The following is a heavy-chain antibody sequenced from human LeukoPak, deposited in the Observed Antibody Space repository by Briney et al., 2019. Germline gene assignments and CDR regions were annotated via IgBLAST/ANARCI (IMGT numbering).Heavy chain of an antibody. V-gene: IGHV4-61*01. Sequence: PSKTLSLTCTVSGDSIGSTTTYYWSWIRQPPGKGLEWIGYIYYSGSTNYNPSLKSRVTISVDTSKNQFSLKLSSVTAADTAVYYCARVWRMEMATIFDYWGQGTLVTVSS. CDR2: IYYSGST. D-gene: IGHD5-24*01. J-gene: IGHJ4*02. CDR1: GDSIGSTTTYY. CDR3: ARVWRMEMATIFDY.